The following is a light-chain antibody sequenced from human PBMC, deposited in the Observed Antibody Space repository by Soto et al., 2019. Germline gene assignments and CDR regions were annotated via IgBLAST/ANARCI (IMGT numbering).Light chain of an antibody. J-gene: IGLJ2*01. CDR2: EVN. V-gene: IGLV2-14*01. CDR1: SSYFGSHNY. CDR3: SSYSSTSKPDV. Sequence: QSALTQPASVYVAPGQSLTISCPGTSSYFGSHNYVSWYQQHPGKAPKLIIFEVNSRPSGVSNRFSGSKSGSAASLTISGLQAEDEADYSCSSYSSTSKPDVFGGGTK.